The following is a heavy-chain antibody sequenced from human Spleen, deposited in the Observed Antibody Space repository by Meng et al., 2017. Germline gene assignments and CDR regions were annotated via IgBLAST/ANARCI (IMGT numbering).Heavy chain of an antibody. J-gene: IGHJ6*02. CDR3: ARDDGGYSYGYDYYYGMDV. Sequence: GESLKISCAASGFTFSSYSMNWVRQAPGKGLEWVSSISSSSSYIYYADSVKGRFTISRDNAKNSLYLQMNSLRAEDTAVYYCARDDGGYSYGYDYYYGMDVWGQGTMVTVSS. D-gene: IGHD5-18*01. V-gene: IGHV3-21*01. CDR2: ISSSSSYI. CDR1: GFTFSSYS.